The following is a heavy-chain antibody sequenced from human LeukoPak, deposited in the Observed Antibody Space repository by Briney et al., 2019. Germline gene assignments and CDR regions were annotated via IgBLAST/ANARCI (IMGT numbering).Heavy chain of an antibody. CDR2: IKQDGSEK. Sequence: PGGSLRLSCAASGFTFSDYYMSWIRQAPGKGLEWVANIKQDGSEKYYVDSVKGRFTISRDNAKNSLYLQVNSLRAEDTAVYYCARENDSGWSGPFDYWGQGTLVTVSS. D-gene: IGHD6-19*01. CDR1: GFTFSDYY. CDR3: ARENDSGWSGPFDY. V-gene: IGHV3-7*03. J-gene: IGHJ4*02.